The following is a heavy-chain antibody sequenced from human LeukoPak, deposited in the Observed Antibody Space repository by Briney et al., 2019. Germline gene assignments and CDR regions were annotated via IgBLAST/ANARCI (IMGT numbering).Heavy chain of an antibody. CDR3: ARDDGYCGGDCYSGVDY. CDR2: INTSDGGT. CDR1: GYMFSTSY. V-gene: IGHV1-46*01. Sequence: ASVKVSCKASGYMFSTSYMHCVRQAPGQGLEWMGGINTSDGGTSNAQKFHGRVTMTRDTSTTTVYMELSSLRPEDTAVYYCARDDGYCGGDCYSGVDYWGQGTLVTVSS. D-gene: IGHD2-21*02. J-gene: IGHJ4*02.